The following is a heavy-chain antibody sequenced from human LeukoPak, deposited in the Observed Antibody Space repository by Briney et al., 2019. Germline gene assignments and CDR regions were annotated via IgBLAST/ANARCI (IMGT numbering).Heavy chain of an antibody. J-gene: IGHJ4*02. D-gene: IGHD4-17*01. CDR1: GFTFSSYA. CDR2: ISYDGSNK. V-gene: IGHV3-30*04. Sequence: HTGRSLRLSCAASGFTFSSYAMHWVRQPPGKGLEWVAVISYDGSNKYYADSVKGRFTISRDNSKNTLYLQMNSLRAEDTAVYYCARGSKSYGDYIRSRIHYFDYWGQGTLVTVSS. CDR3: ARGSKSYGDYIRSRIHYFDY.